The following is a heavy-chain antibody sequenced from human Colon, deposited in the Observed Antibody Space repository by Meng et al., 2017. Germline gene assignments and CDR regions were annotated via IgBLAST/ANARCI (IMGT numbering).Heavy chain of an antibody. J-gene: IGHJ5*02. CDR3: AKDKANYYPNWFHP. V-gene: IGHV3-23*01. CDR1: GFTFSSHA. CDR2: IDGSGDRT. Sequence: EVQLLESGGGLVQPGGSLRLSCEASGFTFSSHAMTWVRQVPGQGLVWVSAIDGSGDRTYYADSVKGRFTISRDNSKNTVYLEMKRLGADDTAIYYCAKDKANYYPNWFHPWGQGTLVTVSS. D-gene: IGHD3-22*01.